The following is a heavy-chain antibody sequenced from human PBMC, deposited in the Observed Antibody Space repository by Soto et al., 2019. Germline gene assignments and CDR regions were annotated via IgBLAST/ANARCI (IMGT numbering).Heavy chain of an antibody. D-gene: IGHD5-12*01. CDR3: ARGTTIGSHFDY. J-gene: IGHJ4*02. V-gene: IGHV4-61*01. CDR2: IYYSGST. Sequence: SETLSLTCTVSGGSVSSGSYYWSWIRQPPGKGLEWIGYIYYSGSTNYNPSLKSRVTISVDTSKNQFSLKLSSVTAADTAVYYCARGTTIGSHFDYWGQGTLVTVSS. CDR1: GGSVSSGSYY.